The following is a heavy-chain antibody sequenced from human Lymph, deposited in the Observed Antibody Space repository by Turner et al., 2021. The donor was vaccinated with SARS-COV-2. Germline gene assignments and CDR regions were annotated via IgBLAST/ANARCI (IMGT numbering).Heavy chain of an antibody. CDR1: GYTFTSYD. Sequence: QVQLVQSGAEVKKPGASVDVSCKASGYTFTSYDINWVRQATGQGLEWMGWMNPNSGNTGYAKKFQGRVTMTRITSISTAYMELSSLRSEDTAVYYCARGAQLTVWFDPWGQGTLVTVSS. CDR2: MNPNSGNT. CDR3: ARGAQLTVWFDP. D-gene: IGHD3-9*01. J-gene: IGHJ5*02. V-gene: IGHV1-8*01.